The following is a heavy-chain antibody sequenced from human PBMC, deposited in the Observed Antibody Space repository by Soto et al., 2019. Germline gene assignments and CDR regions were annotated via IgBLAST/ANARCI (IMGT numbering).Heavy chain of an antibody. Sequence: PGGSLGLSCAASGFTFSTYWMSWVRQAPGKGLEWVANIKFDGSEKYYVDSLEGRFTISKDNANNSLYLQMNSLRAEDTAVYYCARVTYTSSCYYYVDSWGQGNLVTVSS. J-gene: IGHJ4*02. CDR2: IKFDGSEK. CDR3: ARVTYTSSCYYYVDS. D-gene: IGHD6-13*01. CDR1: GFTFSTYW. V-gene: IGHV3-7*01.